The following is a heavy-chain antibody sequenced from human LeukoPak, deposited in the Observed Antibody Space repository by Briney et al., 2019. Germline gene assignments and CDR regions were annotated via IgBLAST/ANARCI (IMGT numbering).Heavy chain of an antibody. Sequence: GGSLRLSCAASGFTFNSYGMHWVRQAPGKGLEWVAFIRYDGSNKYYADSVKGRFTISRDNSKNTLYLQMDSLRAEDTAVYYCAKAARGYSYGVFDYWGQGTLVTVSS. CDR1: GFTFNSYG. V-gene: IGHV3-30*02. J-gene: IGHJ4*02. CDR2: IRYDGSNK. CDR3: AKAARGYSYGVFDY. D-gene: IGHD5-18*01.